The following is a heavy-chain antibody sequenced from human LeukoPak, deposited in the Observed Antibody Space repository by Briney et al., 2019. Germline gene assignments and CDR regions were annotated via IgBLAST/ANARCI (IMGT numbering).Heavy chain of an antibody. J-gene: IGHJ3*02. D-gene: IGHD6-19*01. Sequence: GGSLRLSCAASGFTVSSSYMSWVRQAPGKGLEWVSAISGSGGSTYYADSVKGRFTISRDNSKNTLYLQMNSLRAEDTAVYYCAKQQWLVAAFDIWGQGTMVTVSS. CDR2: ISGSGGST. CDR3: AKQQWLVAAFDI. CDR1: GFTVSSSY. V-gene: IGHV3-23*01.